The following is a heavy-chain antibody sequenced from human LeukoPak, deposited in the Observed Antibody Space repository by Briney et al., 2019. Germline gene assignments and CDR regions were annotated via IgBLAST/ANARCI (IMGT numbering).Heavy chain of an antibody. V-gene: IGHV4-31*03. J-gene: IGHJ5*02. CDR3: ARSPLEATYGDYEGSWFDP. Sequence: SETPSLTCTVSGGSISSGGYYWSWIRQHPGKGPEWTGYIYYSGSTYYNPSLKSRVTISVDTSKNQFSLKLSSVTAADTAVYYCARSPLEATYGDYEGSWFDPWGQGTLVTVSS. CDR1: GGSISSGGYY. CDR2: IYYSGST. D-gene: IGHD4-17*01.